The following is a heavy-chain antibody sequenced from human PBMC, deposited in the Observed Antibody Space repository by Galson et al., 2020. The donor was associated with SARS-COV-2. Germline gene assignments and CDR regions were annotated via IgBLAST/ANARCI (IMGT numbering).Heavy chain of an antibody. V-gene: IGHV3-20*04. D-gene: IGHD3-16*01. J-gene: IGHJ6*02. CDR3: ARPLGHYYFYYGMDV. Sequence: GGSLRLSCAASGFTFDDYGMNWVRQVPGKGLEWVSSINWDGGTTGYADSVKGRFTISRDKAKNSVYLQMNSLRAEDTALYYCARPLGHYYFYYGMDVWGHGTTVTVSS. CDR2: INWDGGTT. CDR1: GFTFDDYG.